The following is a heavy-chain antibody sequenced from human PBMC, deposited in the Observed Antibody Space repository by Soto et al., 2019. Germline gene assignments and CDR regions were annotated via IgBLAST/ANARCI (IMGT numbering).Heavy chain of an antibody. D-gene: IGHD3-22*01. CDR3: ARGPHYYDSSGYPEFDY. Sequence: PGGSLRLSCAASGFTFSSYSMTWVRQAPGKGLEWVSYISSSSSTIYYADSVKGRFTISRDNAKNSLYLQMNSLRDEDTAVYYCARGPHYYDSSGYPEFDYWGQGT. V-gene: IGHV3-48*02. CDR2: ISSSSSTI. J-gene: IGHJ4*02. CDR1: GFTFSSYS.